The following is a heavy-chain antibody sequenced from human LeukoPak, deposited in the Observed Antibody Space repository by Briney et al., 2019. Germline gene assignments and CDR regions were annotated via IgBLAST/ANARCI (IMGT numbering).Heavy chain of an antibody. CDR1: GRSISSYY. CDR3: ARLDSRITIFGVVPPDV. CDR2: IYYSGST. D-gene: IGHD3-3*01. Sequence: SETLSLTCTVSGRSISSYYWSWIRQPPGKGLEWIAYIYYSGSTNYHPSLKSRVTISVDTSKNQFSLKLSSVTAADTAVYYCARLDSRITIFGVVPPDVWGKGTTVTVSS. J-gene: IGHJ6*04. V-gene: IGHV4-59*01.